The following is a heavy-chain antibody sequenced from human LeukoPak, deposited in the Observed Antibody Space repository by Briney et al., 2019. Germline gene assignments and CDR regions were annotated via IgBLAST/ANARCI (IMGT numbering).Heavy chain of an antibody. V-gene: IGHV3-23*01. CDR2: ISNDGGGT. Sequence: GGSLRLSCAASGFIFNNYGLIWVRQAPGKGLEWVSAISNDGGGTNYADFVRGRFTISRVNSKNTLFLQMNSLRAEDTALYYCAKGSSGYFADLWGQGTLVTASS. CDR3: AKGSSGYFADL. J-gene: IGHJ5*02. CDR1: GFIFNNYG. D-gene: IGHD3-22*01.